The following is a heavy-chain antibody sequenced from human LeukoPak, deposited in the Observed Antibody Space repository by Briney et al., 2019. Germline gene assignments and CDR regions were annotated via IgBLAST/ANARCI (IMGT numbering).Heavy chain of an antibody. CDR3: ASYPITMILLIGAFDI. V-gene: IGHV3-48*03. CDR2: ISSSGSTI. J-gene: IGHJ3*02. D-gene: IGHD3-22*01. CDR1: GFTFSSYE. Sequence: QSGGSLRLSCAASGFTFSSYEMNWVRQAPGKGLEWVSYISSSGSTIYYADSVKGRFTISRDNAKNSLYLQMNSLRAEDTAVYYCASYPITMILLIGAFDIWGQGTMVTVSS.